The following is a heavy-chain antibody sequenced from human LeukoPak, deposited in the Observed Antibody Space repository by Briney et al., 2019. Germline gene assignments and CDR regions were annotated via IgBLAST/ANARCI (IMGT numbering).Heavy chain of an antibody. CDR3: ARDFWDILTGPYNWFDP. J-gene: IGHJ5*02. V-gene: IGHV1-3*01. CDR2: INAGNGNT. CDR1: GDTFTSYA. D-gene: IGHD3-9*01. Sequence: ASVKVSCKASGDTFTSYAMHWVRQAPGQRLEWMGWINAGNGNTKYSQKFQGRVTITRDTSASTAYMELSSLRSEDTAVYYCARDFWDILTGPYNWFDPWGQGTLVTVSS.